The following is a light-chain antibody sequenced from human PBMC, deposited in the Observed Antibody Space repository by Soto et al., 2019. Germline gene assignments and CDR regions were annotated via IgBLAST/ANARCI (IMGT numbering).Light chain of an antibody. J-gene: IGKJ1*01. CDR3: QHKIISPGR. V-gene: IGKV1-5*03. Sequence: DIQITHSPSTLSASIGDRVTITCRASQSISTLLAWYQQKPGKVPKVLIYKASSLERGVPSRFSGSGSGTKFTLTSTSWRLRNFAPYSSQHKIISPGRFGQGPRWIS. CDR1: QSISTL. CDR2: KAS.